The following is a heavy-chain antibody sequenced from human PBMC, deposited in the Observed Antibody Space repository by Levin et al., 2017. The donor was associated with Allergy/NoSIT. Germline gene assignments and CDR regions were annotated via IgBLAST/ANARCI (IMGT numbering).Heavy chain of an antibody. CDR3: ARVPPGYYDRLGNNWFDP. J-gene: IGHJ5*02. Sequence: LEASVKVSCKASGYTFTDYYMDWVRQAPGQGLEWMGWINPKTGGTNYAQKFQGRVTMTRDTSISTAYMELSGLRYDDTALYYCARVPPGYYDRLGNNWFDPWGQGTLVTVSS. V-gene: IGHV1-2*03. CDR2: INPKTGGT. CDR1: GYTFTDYY. D-gene: IGHD3-16*01.